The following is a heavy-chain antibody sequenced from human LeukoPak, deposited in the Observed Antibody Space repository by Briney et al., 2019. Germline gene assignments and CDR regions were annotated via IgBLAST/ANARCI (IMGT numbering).Heavy chain of an antibody. CDR2: ISSASSAI. D-gene: IGHD3-22*01. J-gene: IGHJ4*02. Sequence: PGGSLRLSCAASGFTFSSYSINWVRQAPGKGLEWVSYISSASSAIYYADSVKGRFTISRDNAKNSPYLQMNSLRAEATAVYYCAKVNYDDSSGFYYESEIDYWGQGTLVTVSS. CDR3: AKVNYDDSSGFYYESEIDY. CDR1: GFTFSSYS. V-gene: IGHV3-48*04.